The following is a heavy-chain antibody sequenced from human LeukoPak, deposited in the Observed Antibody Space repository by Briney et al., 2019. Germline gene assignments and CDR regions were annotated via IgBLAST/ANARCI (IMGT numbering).Heavy chain of an antibody. V-gene: IGHV1-24*01. CDR2: FDPEDGET. CDR1: GYTLTELS. Sequence: GASVKVSCKVSGYTLTELSMHWVRQAPGKGLEWMGSFDPEDGETIYAQKFQGRVTMTEDTSTDTAYMELSSLRSEDTAVYYCTTDYYYYGMDVWGQGTTVTVSS. J-gene: IGHJ6*02. CDR3: TTDYYYYGMDV.